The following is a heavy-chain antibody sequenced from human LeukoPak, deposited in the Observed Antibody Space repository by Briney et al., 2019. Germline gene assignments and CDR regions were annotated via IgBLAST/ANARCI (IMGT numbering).Heavy chain of an antibody. V-gene: IGHV4-59*08. Sequence: PSETLSLTCTVSGGSISGFYWSWIRQPPGKGLEWIGYIYYSGTTNYNPSLKSRVTISGDTSKNQFSLKLSSVTAADTAVYYCARLPTDSSSDHYWGQGTLVTVSS. CDR3: ARLPTDSSSDHY. D-gene: IGHD6-6*01. CDR1: GGSISGFY. J-gene: IGHJ4*02. CDR2: IYYSGTT.